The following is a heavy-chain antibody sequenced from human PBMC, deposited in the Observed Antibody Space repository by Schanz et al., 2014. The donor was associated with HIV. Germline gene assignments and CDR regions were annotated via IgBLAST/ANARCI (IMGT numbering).Heavy chain of an antibody. V-gene: IGHV1-2*02. Sequence: APGQGLEWMGWINPNSGSTNYARKFQGRVTMTRDTSISTAYMELSRLRSDDTAVYYCARGRSGYCSGGSCPYGRYYFDYWGHGSLVIVSS. J-gene: IGHJ4*03. D-gene: IGHD2-15*01. CDR2: INPNSGST. CDR3: ARGRSGYCSGGSCPYGRYYFDY.